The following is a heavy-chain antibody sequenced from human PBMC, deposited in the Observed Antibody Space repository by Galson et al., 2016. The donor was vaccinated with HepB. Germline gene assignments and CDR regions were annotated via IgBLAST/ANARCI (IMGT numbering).Heavy chain of an antibody. CDR1: EFTFSSYG. CDR3: AKDGRIYCSSASCHDHFHY. CDR2: ISYDGGNK. D-gene: IGHD2-2*01. J-gene: IGHJ4*02. V-gene: IGHV3-30*18. Sequence: SLRLSCAASEFTFSSYGMHWVRQAPGKGLEWVAFISYDGGNKTYADSVQGRFTISRDNSKKTLYLQMNSLRAEDTAVYYCAKDGRIYCSSASCHDHFHYWGQGTLVTVSS.